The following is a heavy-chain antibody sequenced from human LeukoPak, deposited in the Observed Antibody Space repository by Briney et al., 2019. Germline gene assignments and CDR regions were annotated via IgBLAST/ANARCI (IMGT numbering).Heavy chain of an antibody. J-gene: IGHJ4*02. V-gene: IGHV1-46*01. CDR1: GYTFTSYY. CDR3: ARDWNPWYSSGQGELDY. D-gene: IGHD6-19*01. CDR2: INPSGGST. Sequence: ASVKVSCKASGYTFTSYYMHWVRQAPGQGLEWMGIINPSGGSTSYAQKFQGRVTMTRDMSTSTVYMELSSLRSEDTAVYYCARDWNPWYSSGQGELDYWGQGTLVTVSS.